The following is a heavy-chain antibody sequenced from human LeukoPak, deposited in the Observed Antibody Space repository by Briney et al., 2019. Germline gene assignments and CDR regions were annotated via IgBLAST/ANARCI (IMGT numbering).Heavy chain of an antibody. Sequence: SETLSLTCTVSGGSISSYYWSWIRQPAGKGLEWIGRIYTSGSTNYNPSLKSRVTISVDRSKNQFSLKLSSVTAADTAVYYCARDLGVAGYFDYWGQGTLVTVSS. D-gene: IGHD3-3*01. CDR2: IYTSGST. CDR3: ARDLGVAGYFDY. J-gene: IGHJ4*02. V-gene: IGHV4-4*07. CDR1: GGSISSYY.